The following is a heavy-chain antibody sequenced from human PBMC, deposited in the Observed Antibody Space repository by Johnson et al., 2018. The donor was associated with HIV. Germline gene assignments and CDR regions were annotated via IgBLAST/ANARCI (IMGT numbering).Heavy chain of an antibody. J-gene: IGHJ3*02. CDR3: GRDMSSRWGMGDACDI. Sequence: QMLLVESGGGVVQTGRSLRLSCAASGFTFSSYALHWVRQAPGKGLEWVAVISYDGSTKYYADPVEGRLTISRDNSKNTLYLQMSSLRAEDTAMYYWGRDMSSRWGMGDACDIWGQGTMVTVSS. CDR2: ISYDGSTK. V-gene: IGHV3-30-3*01. CDR1: GFTFSSYA. D-gene: IGHD6-13*01.